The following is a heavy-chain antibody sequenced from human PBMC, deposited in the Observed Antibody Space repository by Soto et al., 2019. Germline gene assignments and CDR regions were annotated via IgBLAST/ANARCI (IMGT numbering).Heavy chain of an antibody. CDR1: GGSISSSSYY. D-gene: IGHD2-2*01. V-gene: IGHV4-39*01. CDR3: ARHAGLGYCSSTSCYGDFNY. J-gene: IGHJ4*02. CDR2: IYYSANT. Sequence: QLQLQESGPGLVKPSETLSLTCTVSGGSISSSSYYWGWVRQPPGKGLEWIGTIYYSANTYYNPSLKSRVTISVDTSKSQFSLKLSSVTAADTAVYYCARHAGLGYCSSTSCYGDFNYWGQGTLVTVSS.